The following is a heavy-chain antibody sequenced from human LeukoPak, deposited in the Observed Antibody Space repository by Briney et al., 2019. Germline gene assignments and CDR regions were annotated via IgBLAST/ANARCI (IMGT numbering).Heavy chain of an antibody. D-gene: IGHD2-2*01. CDR3: ARFSHYCSGTNCHNWFDP. CDR2: ISNSGST. Sequence: SETLSLTCTVSGGSISSYYWSWIRQPPGKGLELIGYISNSGSTNYNPSLKSRVTMSVDTSKDQFSLKLTSVTVADTAVYSCARFSHYCSGTNCHNWFDPWGQGTLVTVSS. CDR1: GGSISSYY. V-gene: IGHV4-59*01. J-gene: IGHJ5*02.